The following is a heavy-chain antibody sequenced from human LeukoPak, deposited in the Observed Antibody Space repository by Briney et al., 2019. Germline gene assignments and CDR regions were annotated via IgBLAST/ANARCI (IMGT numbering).Heavy chain of an antibody. J-gene: IGHJ4*02. CDR3: ARDNYYYDSSGYYHFDY. CDR1: GFTFSDYY. CDR2: IRYDGSNK. Sequence: GGSLRLSCAASGFTFSDYYMSWIRQAPGKGLEWVAFIRYDGSNKYYADSVKGRFTISRDNSKNTLYLQMNSLRAEDTAVYYCARDNYYYDSSGYYHFDYWGQGTLVTVSS. V-gene: IGHV3-30*02. D-gene: IGHD3-22*01.